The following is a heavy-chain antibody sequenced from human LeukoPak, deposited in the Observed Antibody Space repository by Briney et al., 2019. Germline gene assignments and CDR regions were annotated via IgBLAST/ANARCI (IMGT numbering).Heavy chain of an antibody. J-gene: IGHJ6*02. V-gene: IGHV1-18*01. Sequence: GASVTVSCKASGYTFTSYGISWVRQAPGQGLEWMGWISAYNGNTNYAQKLQGRVTMTTDTSTSTAYMELRSLRSGDTAVYYCARGILRISGYGYYYYGMDVWGQGTTVTVSS. CDR3: ARGILRISGYGYYYYGMDV. CDR2: ISAYNGNT. D-gene: IGHD5-12*01. CDR1: GYTFTSYG.